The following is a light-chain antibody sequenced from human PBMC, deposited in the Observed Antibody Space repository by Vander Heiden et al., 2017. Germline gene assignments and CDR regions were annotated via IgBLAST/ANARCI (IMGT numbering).Light chain of an antibody. Sequence: DIQMTQSPSSLSASVGDRVTITCRASQSINSYLNWYQQKPGKAPNLLIYAASSLQSGVPSRFSGSGYGTDFTLTISSLQPEDFATYYCQHNDCTPPNSFGQGTKLEIK. CDR3: QHNDCTPPNS. CDR2: AAS. CDR1: QSINSY. J-gene: IGKJ2*03. V-gene: IGKV1-39*01.